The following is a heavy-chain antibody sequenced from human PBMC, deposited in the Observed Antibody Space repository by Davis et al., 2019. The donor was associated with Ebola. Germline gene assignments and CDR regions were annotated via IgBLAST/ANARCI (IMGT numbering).Heavy chain of an antibody. CDR2: ISGYNGKT. J-gene: IGHJ4*02. Sequence: ASVKVSCKASGYTFTSYGISWVRQAPGQGLEWMGWISGYNGKTNYAQNLQGRVTMTTDTSTSTAYMELRSLRSDDTAVYYCARGQAAVGTLFDCWGQGTLVTVSS. V-gene: IGHV1-18*04. CDR3: ARGQAAVGTLFDC. CDR1: GYTFTSYG. D-gene: IGHD6-13*01.